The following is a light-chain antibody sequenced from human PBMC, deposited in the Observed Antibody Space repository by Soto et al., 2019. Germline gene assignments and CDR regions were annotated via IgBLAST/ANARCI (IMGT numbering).Light chain of an antibody. CDR1: QSVSRSY. CDR3: QQYGSSPLT. CDR2: GAS. Sequence: EVVLTQSPGTLSLSPGERATLSCRASQSVSRSYLAWYQQKPGQAPSLLIYGASSRATGIPDRFSGSGSGTDFTLTINRLEPEDFAVYYCQQYGSSPLTFGGGTKVEIK. V-gene: IGKV3-20*01. J-gene: IGKJ4*01.